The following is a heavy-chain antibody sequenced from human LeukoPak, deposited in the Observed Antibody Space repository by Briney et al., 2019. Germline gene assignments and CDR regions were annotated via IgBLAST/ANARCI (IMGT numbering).Heavy chain of an antibody. J-gene: IGHJ6*02. Sequence: PGGSLRLSCAASGFTFDDYAMHWVRQAPGKGLEWVSLISGDGGSTYYADSVKGRFTISRDNSKNSLYLQMNSLRTEDTALYYCAKDTGEATSYYYYGMDVWGQGTTVTVSS. CDR1: GFTFDDYA. CDR3: AKDTGEATSYYYYGMDV. D-gene: IGHD1-26*01. V-gene: IGHV3-43*02. CDR2: ISGDGGST.